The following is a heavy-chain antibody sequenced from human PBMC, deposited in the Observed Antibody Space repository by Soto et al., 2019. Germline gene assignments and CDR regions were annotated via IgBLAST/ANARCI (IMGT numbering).Heavy chain of an antibody. CDR2: IKSKTDGGTT. J-gene: IGHJ4*02. CDR3: TTDGSIVLMVYPGYYFDY. V-gene: IGHV3-15*01. Sequence: GGSLRLSCAASGFTFSNAWMSWVRQAPGKGLEWVGRIKSKTDGGTTDYAAPVKGRFTISRDDSKNTLYLQMNSLKTEDTAVYYCTTDGSIVLMVYPGYYFDYWGQGTLVTVSS. CDR1: GFTFSNAW. D-gene: IGHD2-8*01.